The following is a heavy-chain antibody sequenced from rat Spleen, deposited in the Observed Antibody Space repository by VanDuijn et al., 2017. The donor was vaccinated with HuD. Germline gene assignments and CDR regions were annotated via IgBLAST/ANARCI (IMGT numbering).Heavy chain of an antibody. CDR2: INTDGGST. CDR1: GFTFSSYW. Sequence: EVQLVETGGGLVQPGRSLKLSCVASGFTFSSYWMYWIRQAPGKGLEWVSSINTDGGSTYYPDSVKGRFTISRDNAENTVYLQMNSLRSEDTATYYCAKDRIYTTDYYYRPSYVMDAWGQGASVTVSS. CDR3: AKDRIYTTDYYYRPSYVMDA. V-gene: IGHV5-58*01. D-gene: IGHD1-6*01. J-gene: IGHJ4*01.